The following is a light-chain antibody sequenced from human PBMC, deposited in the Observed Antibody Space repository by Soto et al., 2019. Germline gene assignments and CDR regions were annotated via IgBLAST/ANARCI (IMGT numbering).Light chain of an antibody. V-gene: IGKV3-20*01. CDR1: QSVCSRC. CDR3: QHYGSTPWT. CDR2: GAS. J-gene: IGKJ1*01. Sequence: EIVLTQSPGTLSWSPGEGGTLSCRASQSVCSRCLAWYQQKPGQAPRLLIFGASSRATGIPDTFSGSGSGTDFTLTISRLEPEDSAVYYCQHYGSTPWTFGQGTKVEI.